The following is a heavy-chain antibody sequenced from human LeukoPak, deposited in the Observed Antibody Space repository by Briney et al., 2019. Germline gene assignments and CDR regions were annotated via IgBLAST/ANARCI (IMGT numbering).Heavy chain of an antibody. CDR2: IYYSGST. D-gene: IGHD7-27*01. V-gene: IGHV4-39*07. CDR1: SASVSSSPYF. J-gene: IGHJ4*02. Sequence: PSETLSLTCTVSSASVSSSPYFWGWIRQSPGKGLEWIGSIYYSGSTYYNPSLKSRVTISVDTSKNQFSLKLSSVTALDTAVYYCARSRPEKYAGAFDYWGQGILVTVSS. CDR3: ARSRPEKYAGAFDY.